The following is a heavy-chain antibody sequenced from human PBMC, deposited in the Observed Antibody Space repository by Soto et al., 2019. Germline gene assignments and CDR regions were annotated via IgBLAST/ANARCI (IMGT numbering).Heavy chain of an antibody. J-gene: IGHJ3*02. CDR3: ASEWWENGAFDI. V-gene: IGHV1-18*01. D-gene: IGHD1-26*01. Sequence: GASVKVSCKASGYTFTSYGISWVRQAPGQGLEWMGWISAYNDNTNYAQKLQGRVTMTTDTSTSTAYMELRSLRSDDTAVYYCASEWWENGAFDIWGQGTMVTVSS. CDR1: GYTFTSYG. CDR2: ISAYNDNT.